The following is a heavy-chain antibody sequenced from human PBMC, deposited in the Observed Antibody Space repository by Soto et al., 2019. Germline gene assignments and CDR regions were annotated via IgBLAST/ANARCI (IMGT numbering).Heavy chain of an antibody. V-gene: IGHV3-30*18. CDR1: GFTFSSYG. CDR2: ISYDGSNK. J-gene: IGHJ4*02. CDR3: ANGGYCSSTSCYGTSPRIDY. Sequence: QVQLVESGGGVVQPGRSLRLSCAASGFTFSSYGMHWVRQAPGKGLEWVAVISYDGSNKYYADSVKGRFTISRDNSKNTLYLQMNSLRAEDTAVYYCANGGYCSSTSCYGTSPRIDYWGQGTLVTVSS. D-gene: IGHD2-2*01.